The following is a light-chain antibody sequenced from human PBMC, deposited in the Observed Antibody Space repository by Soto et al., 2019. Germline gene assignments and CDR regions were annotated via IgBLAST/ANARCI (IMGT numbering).Light chain of an antibody. CDR1: QSVNSN. V-gene: IGKV3-20*01. Sequence: EIVMTQSPATLSVSPGEKDTLSCRASQSVNSNLAWYQQKPGQAPSLLIYDASNRAAGIPDRFSGSGSGTDFTLTISRLEPEDSAVYYCQQYGSSLTFGQGTRLEI. J-gene: IGKJ5*01. CDR3: QQYGSSLT. CDR2: DAS.